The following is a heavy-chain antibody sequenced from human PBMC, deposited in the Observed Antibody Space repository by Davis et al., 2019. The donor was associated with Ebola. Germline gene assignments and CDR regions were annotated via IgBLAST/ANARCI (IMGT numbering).Heavy chain of an antibody. CDR1: GGSISSYY. V-gene: IGHV4-4*07. CDR3: ATDTYYDILTGYNGAFDI. Sequence: PSETLSLTCTVSGGSISSYYWSWIRQPAGKGLEWIGRIYTSGSTNYNPSLKSRVTMSVDTSKNQFSLKLSSVTAADTAVYYCATDTYYDILTGYNGAFDIWGQGTMVTVSS. CDR2: IYTSGST. D-gene: IGHD3-9*01. J-gene: IGHJ3*02.